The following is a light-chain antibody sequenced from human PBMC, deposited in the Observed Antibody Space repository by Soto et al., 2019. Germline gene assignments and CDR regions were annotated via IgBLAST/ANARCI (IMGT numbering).Light chain of an antibody. J-gene: IGLJ2*01. CDR2: DVS. CDR3: SSYTGSSTYVV. V-gene: IGLV2-14*01. Sequence: QSVLTQPASVSGSPGQSITISCTGTSSEVGGYNYVSWYQQHPGKAPKLMIYDVSNRPSGVSNRFSGSKSANTASLTISGLQAEDEADYYCSSYTGSSTYVVFGGGTKLTVL. CDR1: SSEVGGYNY.